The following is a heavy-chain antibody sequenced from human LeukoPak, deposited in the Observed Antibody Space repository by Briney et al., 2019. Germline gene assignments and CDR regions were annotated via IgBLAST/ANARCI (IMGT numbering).Heavy chain of an antibody. D-gene: IGHD2-2*01. CDR3: ARDGTSTDDY. CDR1: GYTFINLG. CDR2: ISGNNENA. Sequence: ASVKVSFKTSGYTFINLGINWVRQAPGQGLEWMGWISGNNENANYGQKVQGRFTVTTDSSTSTAYMELRNLRFDDTAVYYCARDGTSTDDYWGQGTLVTVSS. V-gene: IGHV1-18*01. J-gene: IGHJ4*02.